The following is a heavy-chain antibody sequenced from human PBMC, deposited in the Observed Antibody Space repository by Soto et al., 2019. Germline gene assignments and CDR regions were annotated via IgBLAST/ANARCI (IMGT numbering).Heavy chain of an antibody. CDR2: TYYSGST. D-gene: IGHD3-22*01. J-gene: IGHJ5*02. Sequence: PSGTLSLTCTAAGGSFSSSSYYWGWIRQPPGKGLEWIGSTYYSGSTYYNPSLKSRVTISVDTSKNQFSLKLSSVTAADTAVYYCARLYNYRDGNWFDPWGQETLVTVSS. V-gene: IGHV4-39*01. CDR1: GGSFSSSSYY. CDR3: ARLYNYRDGNWFDP.